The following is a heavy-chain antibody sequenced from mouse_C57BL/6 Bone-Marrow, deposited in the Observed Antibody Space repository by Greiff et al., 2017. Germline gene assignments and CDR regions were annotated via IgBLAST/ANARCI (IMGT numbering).Heavy chain of an antibody. D-gene: IGHD2-1*01. V-gene: IGHV1-19*01. J-gene: IGHJ4*01. CDR1: GYTFTDYY. Sequence: EVQLQQSGPVLVKPGASVKMSCKASGYTFTDYYMNWVKQSPGKSLEWIGDINPYNGGTSYNQKFKGKATLTVDKSSSTAYMELHRLTAEDSAVYYCTRRGRNCYAMDYWGQGTSVTVSS. CDR3: TRRGRNCYAMDY. CDR2: INPYNGGT.